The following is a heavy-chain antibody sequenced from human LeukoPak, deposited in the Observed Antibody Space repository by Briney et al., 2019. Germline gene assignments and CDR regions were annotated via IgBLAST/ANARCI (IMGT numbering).Heavy chain of an antibody. Sequence: PGGSLRLSCAASGFTFSSYAMSWVRQAPGKGLEWVSAISGSGGSTYYADSVKGRFTISRDNSKNTLYVQMNSLRAEDTAVYYCAKGIHYGDGVNYYYGMDVWGQGTTVTVFS. CDR1: GFTFSSYA. CDR3: AKGIHYGDGVNYYYGMDV. D-gene: IGHD4-17*01. V-gene: IGHV3-23*01. CDR2: ISGSGGST. J-gene: IGHJ6*02.